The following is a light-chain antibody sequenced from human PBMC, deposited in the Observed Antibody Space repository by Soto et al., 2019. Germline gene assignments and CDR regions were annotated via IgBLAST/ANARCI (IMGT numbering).Light chain of an antibody. CDR3: QQCATSPLT. CDR1: QTVTNNY. Sequence: EIVLTQSPGNLSLSPGERATLFCRASQTVTNNYIAWYQQKPGQPPRLLIDDASRRASGIPDRFSGSGSGTDFTLTISRLEPEDFAVYYCQQCATSPLTFGQGTKVDIK. V-gene: IGKV3-20*01. J-gene: IGKJ1*01. CDR2: DAS.